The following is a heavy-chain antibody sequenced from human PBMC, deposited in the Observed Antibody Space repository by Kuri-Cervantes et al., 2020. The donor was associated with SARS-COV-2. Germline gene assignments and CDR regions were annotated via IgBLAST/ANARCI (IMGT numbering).Heavy chain of an antibody. CDR3: ARGGYCSGGSCYSVYYYYYYGMDV. Sequence: GGSLRLSCAASGFTFSSYSMNWVRQAPGKGLEWVSSISSSSSYIYYADSVKGRFTISRDNAKNSLYLQMNSLRAEDTAVYYCARGGYCSGGSCYSVYYYYYYGMDVWGPGTTVTVSS. D-gene: IGHD2-15*01. CDR2: ISSSSSYI. CDR1: GFTFSSYS. V-gene: IGHV3-21*01. J-gene: IGHJ6*02.